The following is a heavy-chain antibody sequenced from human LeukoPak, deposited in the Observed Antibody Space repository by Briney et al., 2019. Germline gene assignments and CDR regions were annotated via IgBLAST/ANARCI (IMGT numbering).Heavy chain of an antibody. Sequence: GRSLRLSCAASGFTFSNYWTNWVRQAPGKGLEWVADIKQDGSEKYYVDSVKGRFTISRDNAKNSLYLQMDSLRAEDTAVYYCARDFEGKKGLAVAGTDYWGQGTLVTVSS. J-gene: IGHJ4*02. CDR3: ARDFEGKKGLAVAGTDY. D-gene: IGHD6-13*01. CDR1: GFTFSNYW. CDR2: IKQDGSEK. V-gene: IGHV3-7*01.